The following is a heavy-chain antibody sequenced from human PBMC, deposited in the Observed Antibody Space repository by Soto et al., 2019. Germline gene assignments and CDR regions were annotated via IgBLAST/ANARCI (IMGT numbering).Heavy chain of an antibody. Sequence: GVSLRVSCAAAGFTFINAGSNWVRQAPGKGLEWVGRVKSKNDGGTTDFAAPVKGRFAISRDDSKNMVYLEMNSLQTEDTAIYYCTTDSYITSIIVRFDYWGHGTLVTVSS. CDR1: GFTFINAG. CDR2: VKSKNDGGTT. J-gene: IGHJ4*01. D-gene: IGHD3-22*01. V-gene: IGHV3-15*07. CDR3: TTDSYITSIIVRFDY.